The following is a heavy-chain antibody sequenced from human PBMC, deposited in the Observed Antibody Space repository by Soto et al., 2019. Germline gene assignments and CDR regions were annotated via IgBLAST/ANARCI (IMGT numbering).Heavy chain of an antibody. CDR3: VKDRFVDY. CDR1: GFTVRRSY. Sequence: LRLSCSVWGFTVRRSYMHWVRQTPEKGLQYVSSISENGDITYYPDSVKGRFTISRDNSKSTVYLQMSSLRVEDKGVYYCVKDRFVDYWGQAVLVTVYS. V-gene: IGHV3-64D*06. J-gene: IGHJ4*02. CDR2: ISENGDIT.